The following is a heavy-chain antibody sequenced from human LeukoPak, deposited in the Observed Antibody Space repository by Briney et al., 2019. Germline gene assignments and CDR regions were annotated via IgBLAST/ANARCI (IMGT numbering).Heavy chain of an antibody. V-gene: IGHV1-46*01. CDR3: ARGEAARPGSGYYYYYYMDV. CDR2: INPSGGST. D-gene: IGHD6-6*01. CDR1: GGTFTSYY. J-gene: IGHJ6*03. Sequence: GASVKVSCKASGGTFTSYYMHWVRQAPGQGLEWMGIINPSGGSTSYAQKFQGRVTMTRDTSTSTVYMELSSLRSEDTAVYYCARGEAARPGSGYYYYYYMDVWGKGTTVTVSS.